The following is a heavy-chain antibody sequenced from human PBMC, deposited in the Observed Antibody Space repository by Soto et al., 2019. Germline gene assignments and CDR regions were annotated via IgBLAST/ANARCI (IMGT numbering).Heavy chain of an antibody. CDR2: IYYSGST. Sequence: SETLSLTCTVSGGSISSYYWSWIRQPPGKGLEWIGYIYYSGSTNYNPSLKSRVTISVDTSKNQFSLKLSSVTAADTAVYYCARTRLSGYFDYWGQGTLVTVS. J-gene: IGHJ4*02. CDR1: GGSISSYY. CDR3: ARTRLSGYFDY. V-gene: IGHV4-59*01. D-gene: IGHD2-15*01.